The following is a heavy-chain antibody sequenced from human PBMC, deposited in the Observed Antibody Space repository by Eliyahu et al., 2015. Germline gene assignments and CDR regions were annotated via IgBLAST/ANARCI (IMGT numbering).Heavy chain of an antibody. V-gene: IGHV4-59*01. CDR2: IYYSGIT. D-gene: IGHD3-10*01. Sequence: QVELQESGPGLVKPSETLSLTXTXSGGSIGSXFWSWIRQSPGKGLEWIGYIYYSGITKYNPSLKSRATISVDTSKNQFSLRLSSVTAADTAVYYCARYVSPGSGNYIYNYFDSWGQGTLVTVSS. J-gene: IGHJ5*01. CDR1: GGSIGSXF. CDR3: ARYVSPGSGNYIYNYFDS.